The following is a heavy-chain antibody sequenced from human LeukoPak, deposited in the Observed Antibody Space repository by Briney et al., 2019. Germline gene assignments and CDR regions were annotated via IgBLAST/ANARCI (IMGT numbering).Heavy chain of an antibody. CDR3: ARGGGPASPPVYYFDY. CDR2: IKQDGSEK. D-gene: IGHD3-10*01. J-gene: IGHJ4*02. Sequence: GGSLRLSCAASGFTFSSYWMSWVRQAPGQGLEWVANIKQDGSEKYYVDSVKGRFTISRDNAKNSLYLQMNSLRAEDTAVYYCARGGGPASPPVYYFDYWGQGTLVTVSS. CDR1: GFTFSSYW. V-gene: IGHV3-7*01.